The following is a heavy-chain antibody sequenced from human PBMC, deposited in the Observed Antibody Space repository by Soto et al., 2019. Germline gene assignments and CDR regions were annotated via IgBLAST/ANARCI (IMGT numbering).Heavy chain of an antibody. J-gene: IGHJ3*02. V-gene: IGHV3-74*01. Sequence: GGSLRLSCAASGFTFSSYWMHWVRQAPGKGLVWVSRINSDGSSTSYADSVKGRFTIYRDNAKNTLYLQMNSLRAEDTAVYYCARAEWSSGWYQEAFDIWGQGTMVTVSS. D-gene: IGHD6-19*01. CDR3: ARAEWSSGWYQEAFDI. CDR1: GFTFSSYW. CDR2: INSDGSST.